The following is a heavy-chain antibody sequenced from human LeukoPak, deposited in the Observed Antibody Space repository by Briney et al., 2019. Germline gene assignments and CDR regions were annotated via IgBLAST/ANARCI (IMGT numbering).Heavy chain of an antibody. D-gene: IGHD5-18*01. CDR2: INHSGST. V-gene: IGHV4-34*01. CDR1: GGSFSGYY. J-gene: IGHJ6*03. CDR3: AGTAPRLYYYYYMDV. Sequence: SETLSLTCAVYGGSFSGYYWSWIRQPPGKGLEWIGEINHSGSTNYNPSLKSRVTISVDTSKNQFSLKLSSVTAADTAVYYCAGTAPRLYYYYYMDVWGKGTTVTVSS.